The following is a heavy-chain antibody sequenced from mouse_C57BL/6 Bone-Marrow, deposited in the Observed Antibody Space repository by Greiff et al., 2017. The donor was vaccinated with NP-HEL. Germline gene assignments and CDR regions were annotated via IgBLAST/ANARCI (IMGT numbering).Heavy chain of an antibody. CDR3: AKLYGNYGEFFDY. CDR2: INPNNGGT. D-gene: IGHD2-1*01. J-gene: IGHJ2*01. Sequence: VQLQQSGPELVKPGASVKISCKASGYTFTDYYMNWVKQSHGKSLEWIGDINPNNGGTSYNQKFKGKATLTVDKSSSTAYMELRSLTSEDSAVYYCAKLYGNYGEFFDYWGQGTTLTVSS. CDR1: GYTFTDYY. V-gene: IGHV1-26*01.